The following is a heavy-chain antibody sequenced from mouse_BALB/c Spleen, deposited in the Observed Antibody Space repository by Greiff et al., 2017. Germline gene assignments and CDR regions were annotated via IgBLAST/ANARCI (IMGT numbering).Heavy chain of an antibody. J-gene: IGHJ4*01. CDR2: IWSGRST. CDR1: GFSLTSYG. Sequence: VQLQESGPGLVQPSQSLSITCTVSGFSLTSYGVHWVRQSPGKGLEWLGVIWSGRSTDYNAAFISRLSISKDNSKSQVFFKMNSLQADDTAIYYCARNRYYDYDGYAMDYWGQGTSVTVSS. CDR3: ARNRYYDYDGYAMDY. D-gene: IGHD2-4*01. V-gene: IGHV2-4-1*01.